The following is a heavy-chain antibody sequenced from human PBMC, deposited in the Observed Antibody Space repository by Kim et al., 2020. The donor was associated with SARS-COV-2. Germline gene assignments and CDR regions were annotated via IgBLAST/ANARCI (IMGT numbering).Heavy chain of an antibody. CDR3: ASVIGVGS. D-gene: IGHD1-26*01. J-gene: IGHJ5*02. Sequence: YGGWFRQPPGKRLRCIGSVFYGGATYYSPSLRSRVTISVDTSKNQFSLKLSSVTAADTAVYYCASVIGVGSWGQGTLAT. CDR2: VFYGGAT. V-gene: IGHV4-39*01. CDR1: Y.